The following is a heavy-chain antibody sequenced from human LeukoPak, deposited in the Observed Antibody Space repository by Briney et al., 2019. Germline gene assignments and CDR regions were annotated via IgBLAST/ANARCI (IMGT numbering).Heavy chain of an antibody. CDR3: ARGGRDTSPYNWFDP. J-gene: IGHJ5*02. D-gene: IGHD2-2*01. CDR1: GYAFTGFY. V-gene: IGHV1-2*06. CDR2: MKPKNGGA. Sequence: ASVKVSCTTSGYAFTGFYIHWVRQAPGQGLEWMGRMKPKNGGANYSQRFQGRVTMTRDTSMNTAYMGLSGLESDDTAIYYCARGGRDTSPYNWFDPWGQGTLVTVSS.